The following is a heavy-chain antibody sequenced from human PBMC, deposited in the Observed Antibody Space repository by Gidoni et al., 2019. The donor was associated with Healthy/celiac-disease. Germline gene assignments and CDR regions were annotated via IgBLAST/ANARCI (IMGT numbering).Heavy chain of an antibody. D-gene: IGHD7-27*01. V-gene: IGHV3-23*01. CDR2: ISGSGGST. J-gene: IGHJ4*02. Sequence: VQLFESGGGLVQHGGSLRLSCAAYGFTFSSYAMRWVRQATGKGLEWVSAISGSGGSTYYADSVKGRFTISRDNSKNTLYLQMNSLRAEDTAVYYCAKGSNWGSLDTFDYWGQGTLVTVSS. CDR1: GFTFSSYA. CDR3: AKGSNWGSLDTFDY.